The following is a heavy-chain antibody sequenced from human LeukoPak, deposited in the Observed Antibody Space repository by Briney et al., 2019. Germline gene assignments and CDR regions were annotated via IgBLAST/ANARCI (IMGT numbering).Heavy chain of an antibody. CDR3: ATKDRVVVPTAQNWFDP. CDR2: FDPEDGEI. Sequence: ASVKVSCKVSGYTLTDLSMHWVRQAPGKGLEWMGGFDPEDGEIIYAQKFQGRVTMIEDTSTDTAYMEISSLRSEDTAVYYCATKDRVVVPTAQNWFDPWGQGTLVTVSS. CDR1: GYTLTDLS. D-gene: IGHD2-2*01. J-gene: IGHJ5*02. V-gene: IGHV1-24*01.